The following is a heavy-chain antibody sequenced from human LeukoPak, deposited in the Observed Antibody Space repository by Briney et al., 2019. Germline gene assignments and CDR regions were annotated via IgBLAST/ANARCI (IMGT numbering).Heavy chain of an antibody. V-gene: IGHV3-21*01. J-gene: IGHJ4*02. Sequence: KTGGSLRLSCAASGFTFSSYSMNWVRQAPGKGLEWVSSISSSSSYIYYADSVKGRFTISRDNAKNSLYLQMNSLRAEDTAVYYCARDVNSDYGDYLWDYWGQGTLVTVSS. D-gene: IGHD4-17*01. CDR3: ARDVNSDYGDYLWDY. CDR1: GFTFSSYS. CDR2: ISSSSSYI.